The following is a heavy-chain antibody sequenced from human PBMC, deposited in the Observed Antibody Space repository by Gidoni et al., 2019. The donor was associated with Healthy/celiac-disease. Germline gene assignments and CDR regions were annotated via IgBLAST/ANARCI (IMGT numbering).Heavy chain of an antibody. Sequence: QVQPVESGGGVVQLGRSLRLSCAASGFTFSRYGMHWVRQAPGKGLEWVAVIWYDGSNKYYADSVKGRFTISRDNSKNTLYLQMNSLRAEDTAVYYCARAGLQDYYYYGMDVWGQGTTVTVSS. V-gene: IGHV3-33*01. CDR2: IWYDGSNK. CDR3: ARAGLQDYYYYGMDV. CDR1: GFTFSRYG. J-gene: IGHJ6*02. D-gene: IGHD4-4*01.